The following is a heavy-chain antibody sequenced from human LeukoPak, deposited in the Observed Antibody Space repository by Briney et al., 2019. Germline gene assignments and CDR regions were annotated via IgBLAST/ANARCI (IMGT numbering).Heavy chain of an antibody. D-gene: IGHD3-9*01. J-gene: IGHJ4*02. CDR3: ATDGRPKYYDILTGSLH. CDR1: GYTLTELS. Sequence: GASVKVSCKVSGYTLTELSMHWVRQAPGKGLEWMGGFDPEDGETIYARNFQGRVTTTEDTSTDTAYMELSSLRSEDTAVYYCATDGRPKYYDILTGSLHWGQGTLVTVSS. CDR2: FDPEDGET. V-gene: IGHV1-24*01.